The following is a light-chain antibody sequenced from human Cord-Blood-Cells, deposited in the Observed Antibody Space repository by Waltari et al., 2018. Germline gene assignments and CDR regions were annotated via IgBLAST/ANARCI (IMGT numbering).Light chain of an antibody. CDR3: QQSYSTPLVT. V-gene: IGKV1-39*01. J-gene: IGKJ3*01. CDR1: QSISSY. Sequence: TCRASQSISSYLNWYQQKPGKAPKLLIYAASSLQSGVPSRFSGSGSGTDFTLTISSLQPEDFATYYCQQSYSTPLVTFGPGTKVDIK. CDR2: AAS.